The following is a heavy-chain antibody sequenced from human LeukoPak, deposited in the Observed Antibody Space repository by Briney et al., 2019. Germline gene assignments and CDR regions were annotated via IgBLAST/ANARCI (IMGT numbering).Heavy chain of an antibody. CDR1: GYTFTSYG. Sequence: ASVKVSCKASGYTFTSYGISWVRQAPGQGLEWMGWISAYNGNTNYAQKLQGRVTMTTDTSTSTAYMELRSLRSDDTAVYYCAREGVSQGFLKAAPVLKEWGQGTPVTVSS. D-gene: IGHD6-13*01. CDR3: AREGVSQGFLKAAPVLKE. V-gene: IGHV1-18*01. J-gene: IGHJ4*02. CDR2: ISAYNGNT.